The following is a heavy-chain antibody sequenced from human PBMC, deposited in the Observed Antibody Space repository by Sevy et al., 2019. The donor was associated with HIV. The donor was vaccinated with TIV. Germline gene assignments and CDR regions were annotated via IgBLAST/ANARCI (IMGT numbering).Heavy chain of an antibody. CDR2: SNSDEISR. Sequence: GGSLRLSCAASGFSFSSYWMHWVRQAPGKGLEWVSRSNSDEISRSYADSVMGRFTISRDNAKNTLYLQMENLRVEDTAIYYCARAHYYYDSSGYMGIDAFDVWCQGTTVTVSS. J-gene: IGHJ3*01. CDR3: ARAHYYYDSSGYMGIDAFDV. CDR1: GFSFSSYW. D-gene: IGHD3-22*01. V-gene: IGHV3-74*01.